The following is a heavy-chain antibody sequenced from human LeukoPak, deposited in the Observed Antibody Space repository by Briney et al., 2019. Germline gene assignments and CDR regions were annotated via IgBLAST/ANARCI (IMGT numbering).Heavy chain of an antibody. V-gene: IGHV1-2*02. CDR2: INPNSGGT. J-gene: IGHJ4*02. CDR3: ARVFELTGTTGGDY. D-gene: IGHD1-7*01. Sequence: ASVKVSCKASGYTFTGYYMHWVRQAPGQGLEWMGWINPNSGGTNYAQKFQGRVTMTRDTSISTAYMELSRLRSDDTAVYSCARVFELTGTTGGDYWGQGTLVTVSS. CDR1: GYTFTGYY.